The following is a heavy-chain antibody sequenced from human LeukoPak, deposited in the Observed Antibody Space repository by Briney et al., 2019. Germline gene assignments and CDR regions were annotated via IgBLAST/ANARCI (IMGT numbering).Heavy chain of an antibody. CDR2: INPNSGST. V-gene: IGHV1-2*02. J-gene: IGHJ4*02. CDR3: AKDGEFGWSGSYFDY. D-gene: IGHD3-3*01. CDR1: GYTFTGYY. Sequence: ASVKVSCKASGYTFTGYYMHWVRQAPGQGLEWMGWINPNSGSTNYAQKFQGRVTMTRDTSTSTAYLELSRLRSDNTAVYYCAKDGEFGWSGSYFDYWGQGTLVTVSS.